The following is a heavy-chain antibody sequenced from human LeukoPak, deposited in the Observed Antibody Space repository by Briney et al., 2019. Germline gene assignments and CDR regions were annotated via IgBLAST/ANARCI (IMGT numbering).Heavy chain of an antibody. J-gene: IGHJ4*02. Sequence: GGSLRLSCAASGFTFSSYGMHWVRHAPGKGLELVAFIRYDGSNKYYADSVKGRFTISRDNSKNTLYLQMNSLRAEDTAAYYCAKTASGITIFPNWGQGTLVTVPS. D-gene: IGHD3-9*01. CDR1: GFTFSSYG. V-gene: IGHV3-30*02. CDR2: IRYDGSNK. CDR3: AKTASGITIFPN.